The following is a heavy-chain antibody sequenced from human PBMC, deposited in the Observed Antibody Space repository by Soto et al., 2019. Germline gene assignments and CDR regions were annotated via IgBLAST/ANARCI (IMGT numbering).Heavy chain of an antibody. CDR1: GGSISSYY. Sequence: SETLSLTCTVSGGSISSYYWSWIRQPPGKGLEWIGYIYYSGSTNYNPSLKSRVTISVDTSKNQFSLKLSSVTAADTAVYYCARSKTYGVLRFLEWPTLSYGMDVWGQGTTVTVSS. CDR2: IYYSGST. D-gene: IGHD3-3*01. J-gene: IGHJ6*02. V-gene: IGHV4-59*08. CDR3: ARSKTYGVLRFLEWPTLSYGMDV.